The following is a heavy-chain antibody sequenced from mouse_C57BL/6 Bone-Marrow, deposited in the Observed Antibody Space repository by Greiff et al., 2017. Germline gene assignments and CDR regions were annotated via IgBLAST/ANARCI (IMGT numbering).Heavy chain of an antibody. CDR3: ARGGYYFGGYFDY. CDR2: INYDGSST. J-gene: IGHJ2*01. Sequence: DVKLVESEGGLVQPGSSMKLSCTASGFTFSDYYMAWVRQVPEKGLEWVANINYDGSSTYYLDSLKSRFIISRDNAKNILYLQMSSLKSEDTATYYCARGGYYFGGYFDYWGQGTTLTVSS. CDR1: GFTFSDYY. V-gene: IGHV5-16*01. D-gene: IGHD2-3*01.